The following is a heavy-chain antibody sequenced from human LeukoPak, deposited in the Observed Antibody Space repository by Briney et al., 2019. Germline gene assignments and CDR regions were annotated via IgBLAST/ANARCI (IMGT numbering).Heavy chain of an antibody. CDR2: ISGSGGST. J-gene: IGHJ4*02. CDR1: GFTFSSYA. D-gene: IGHD6-19*01. Sequence: GGSLRLSCAASGFTFSSYAMSWVRQAPGRGLEWVSAISGSGGSTYYADSVKGRFTIPRDNSKNTLYLQMNSLRAEDTAVYYCAKEPFRLLVAGKVGVDYWGQGTLVTVSS. CDR3: AKEPFRLLVAGKVGVDY. V-gene: IGHV3-23*01.